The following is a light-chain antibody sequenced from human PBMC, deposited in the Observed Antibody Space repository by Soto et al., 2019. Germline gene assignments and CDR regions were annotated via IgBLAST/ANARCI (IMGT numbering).Light chain of an antibody. V-gene: IGKV1-39*01. J-gene: IGKJ2*01. CDR2: GAS. CDR3: QQSYSMPYT. CDR1: QSIANY. Sequence: DIQMTQSPSSLSASVGDRVAITCRTSQSIANYLNWYQQKPGKAPNLLIYGASSLQSGVPSRFSGSGSGTDVTLTISSLQPEDFATYYCQQSYSMPYTFGQGTKLEIK.